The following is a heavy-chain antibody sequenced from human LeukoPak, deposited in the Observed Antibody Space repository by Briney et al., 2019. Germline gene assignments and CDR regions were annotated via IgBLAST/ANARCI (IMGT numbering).Heavy chain of an antibody. CDR2: ISYDGSNK. CDR1: GFTFSSYG. Sequence: GGSLRLSCAAPGFTFSSYGMHWVRQAPGKGLEWVALISYDGSNKYYADSVKGRFTISRDNSKNTLYLQMNSLRAEDTAVYYCAKDRGRSGWFEDYWGQGTLVTVSS. CDR3: AKDRGRSGWFEDY. V-gene: IGHV3-30*18. J-gene: IGHJ4*02. D-gene: IGHD6-19*01.